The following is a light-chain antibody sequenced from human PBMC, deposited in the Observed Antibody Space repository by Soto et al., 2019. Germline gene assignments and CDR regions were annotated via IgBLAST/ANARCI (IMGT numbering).Light chain of an antibody. V-gene: IGLV1-44*01. CDR3: AAWDDRLNGPL. CDR1: TSNIGRNS. J-gene: IGLJ3*02. Sequence: QSVLTQPPSASGTPGQRVTISCSGSTSNIGRNSVNWYKQLPGAAPKLLISDNKQRPSGVPDRFSGSKSGTSASLAISGLQSEDEADYYCAAWDDRLNGPLFGARTKLTVL. CDR2: DNK.